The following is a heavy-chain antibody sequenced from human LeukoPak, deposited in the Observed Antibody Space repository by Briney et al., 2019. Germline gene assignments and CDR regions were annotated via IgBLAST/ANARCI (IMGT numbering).Heavy chain of an antibody. J-gene: IGHJ4*02. CDR3: ARVLVATIDPFDY. CDR2: IYSGGST. Sequence: GGSLRLSCAASGFTVSSNYMSWVRQAPGKGLEWVSVIYSGGSTYYADSVKGRFTISRDNSKNTLYLQMNSLRAEDTAAYYCARVLVATIDPFDYWGQGTLVTVSS. V-gene: IGHV3-53*01. D-gene: IGHD5-12*01. CDR1: GFTVSSNY.